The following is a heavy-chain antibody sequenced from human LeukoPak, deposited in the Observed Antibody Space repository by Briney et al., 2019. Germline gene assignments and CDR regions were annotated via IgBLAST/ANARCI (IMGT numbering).Heavy chain of an antibody. Sequence: GGSLRLSCAASGFTFRNYAMSWVRQAPGKGLERVSSINDGGSNTYYADSVKGRFTISRDNSKNTLYVQMNSLRAEDTAVYYCARNSIGYCSGANCYSSWYFDLWGRGNLVTVSS. D-gene: IGHD2-15*01. CDR1: GFTFRNYA. J-gene: IGHJ2*01. V-gene: IGHV3-23*01. CDR2: INDGGSNT. CDR3: ARNSIGYCSGANCYSSWYFDL.